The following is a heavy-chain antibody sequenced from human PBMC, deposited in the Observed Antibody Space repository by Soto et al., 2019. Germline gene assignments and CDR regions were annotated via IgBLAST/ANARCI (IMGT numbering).Heavy chain of an antibody. V-gene: IGHV1-69*05. CDR1: GGTFSSYA. CDR2: IIPIFGTA. J-gene: IGHJ4*02. CDR3: ASSSPVVAASDY. Sequence: SVKVSCKASGGTFSSYAISWVRQAPGQVLEWMGGIIPIFGTANYAQKFQGRVTITTDESTSTAYMELSSLRSEDTAVYYCASSSPVVAASDYWGQGTLVTVSS. D-gene: IGHD2-15*01.